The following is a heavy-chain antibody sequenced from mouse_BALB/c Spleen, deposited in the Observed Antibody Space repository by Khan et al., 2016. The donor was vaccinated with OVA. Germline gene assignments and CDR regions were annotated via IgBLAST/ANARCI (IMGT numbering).Heavy chain of an antibody. Sequence: QVQLKESGAELARPGASVKMSCKASGYTFTSYTIHWIKLRPGQGLEWIGFINPSNGYTNYNQKFKDKATLTADKSSTTVYMQPSSLTSDDSAVYNCVRDGAYHRNDGWFAYWGQGTLVTVSA. V-gene: IGHV1-4*01. CDR1: GYTFTSYT. CDR2: INPSNGYT. D-gene: IGHD2-14*01. J-gene: IGHJ3*01. CDR3: VRDGAYHRNDGWFAY.